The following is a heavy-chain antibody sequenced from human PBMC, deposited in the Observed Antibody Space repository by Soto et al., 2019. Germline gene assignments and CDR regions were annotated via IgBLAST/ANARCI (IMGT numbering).Heavy chain of an antibody. Sequence: GGSLRLSCAASGFDFSSYSMNWIRQAPGKGLEWVSYIDRESYPKYNGDAVKGRFTISRDNSKNTAYLQMSSLRPEDTAVYYCVKGEYYYDGSAYYPFDYWGQGRMVTVSS. D-gene: IGHD3-22*01. J-gene: IGHJ4*02. V-gene: IGHV3-48*01. CDR2: IDRESYPK. CDR1: GFDFSSYS. CDR3: VKGEYYYDGSAYYPFDY.